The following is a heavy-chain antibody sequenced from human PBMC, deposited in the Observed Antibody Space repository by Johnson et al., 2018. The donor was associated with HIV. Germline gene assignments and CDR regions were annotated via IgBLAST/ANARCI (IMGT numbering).Heavy chain of an antibody. CDR1: GFTFSSYA. CDR2: ISYDGSNK. D-gene: IGHD6-19*01. J-gene: IGHJ3*02. V-gene: IGHV3-30-3*01. CDR3: ASLEPVAVTGVAFDI. Sequence: VQLVESGGGVVQPGRSLRLSCAASGFTFSSYAMHWVRQAPGKGLEWVAVISYDGSNKYYADSVKGRFTISRDNSKNTLYLQMNSLRAEDTAVYYCASLEPVAVTGVAFDIWGQGTMVTVSS.